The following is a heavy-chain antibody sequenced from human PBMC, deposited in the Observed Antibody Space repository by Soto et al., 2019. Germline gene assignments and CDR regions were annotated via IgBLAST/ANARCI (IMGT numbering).Heavy chain of an antibody. Sequence: QVQLQESGPGLVKPSETLSLTCTVSGGYISSYYWSWIRQPPGKGLEWIGYIYYSGSTNYSPSLKSRVTISVDTSKNQFSLRLSSVTAADTAVYYCARRYGSSFDYWGQGTLVTVSS. CDR3: ARRYGSSFDY. CDR2: IYYSGST. D-gene: IGHD4-17*01. J-gene: IGHJ4*02. V-gene: IGHV4-59*08. CDR1: GGYISSYY.